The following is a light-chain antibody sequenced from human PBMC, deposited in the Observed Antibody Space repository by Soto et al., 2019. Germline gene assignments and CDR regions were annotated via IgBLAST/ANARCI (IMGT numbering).Light chain of an antibody. CDR2: GAL. Sequence: EVVLTQSPGTLSLSPGEGATLSCRASQSVVTGYLAWYQQKYGQSPRLLIYGALYRAPGIPDRFSGSGSGTDFTLSISRLDPEDFAVYYCQYYDESMWTFGQGTKVEVK. V-gene: IGKV3-20*01. CDR3: QYYDESMWT. CDR1: QSVVTGY. J-gene: IGKJ1*01.